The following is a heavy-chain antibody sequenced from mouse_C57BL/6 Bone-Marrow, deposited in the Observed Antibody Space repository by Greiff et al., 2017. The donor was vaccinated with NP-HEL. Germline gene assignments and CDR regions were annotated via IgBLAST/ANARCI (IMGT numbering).Heavy chain of an antibody. Sequence: QLQSGAELVKPGASVKMSCKASGYTFTTYPIEWMKQNHGKSLEWIGNFHPYNDDTKYNEKFKGKATLTVEKSSSTVYLELSRLTSDDSAVYYCARPGDYDGAWFAYWGQGTLVTVSA. V-gene: IGHV1-47*01. CDR1: GYTFTTYP. CDR2: FHPYNDDT. CDR3: ARPGDYDGAWFAY. D-gene: IGHD2-4*01. J-gene: IGHJ3*01.